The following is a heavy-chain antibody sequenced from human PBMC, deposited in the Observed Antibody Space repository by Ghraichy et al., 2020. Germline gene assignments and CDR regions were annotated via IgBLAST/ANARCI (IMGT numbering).Heavy chain of an antibody. CDR1: GDSISSSSYY. J-gene: IGHJ4*02. Sequence: TLSLTCTVSGDSISSSSYYWGWIRQPPGKGLEWIGSIHYSGSTYYNPSLKSRVTISVDTSKNQFSLKLSSVTAADTAVYYCARAYCSGDSCLYFDYWGQGTLVTVSS. V-gene: IGHV4-39*01. CDR3: ARAYCSGDSCLYFDY. D-gene: IGHD2-15*01. CDR2: IHYSGST.